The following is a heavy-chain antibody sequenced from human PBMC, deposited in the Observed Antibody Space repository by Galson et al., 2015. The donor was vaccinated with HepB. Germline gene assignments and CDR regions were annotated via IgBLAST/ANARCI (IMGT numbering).Heavy chain of an antibody. Sequence: SLRLSCAASGFTFSNYNMHWVRQAPGKGLEWVSYIGSRDSARFYADSVKGRCTISRDNAKNSLYLQMNSLRDEDTAVYYCARVENIAAVADYWGQGTLVTVSS. V-gene: IGHV3-48*02. J-gene: IGHJ4*02. CDR1: GFTFSNYN. CDR2: IGSRDSAR. D-gene: IGHD6-13*01. CDR3: ARVENIAAVADY.